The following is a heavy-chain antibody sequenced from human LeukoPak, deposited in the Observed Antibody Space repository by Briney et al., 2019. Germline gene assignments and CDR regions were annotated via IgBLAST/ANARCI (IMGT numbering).Heavy chain of an antibody. J-gene: IGHJ4*02. V-gene: IGHV3-11*01. CDR1: GFTFRDYY. Sequence: GGSLRLSCAASGFTFRDYYMNWFGQAPGKGLEWVSHIDISGTTTYYADSVKGRFTISRDNAKNSLYLQMNSLRAEDTAVYYCASGLDWGQGTLVTVSS. CDR3: ASGLD. CDR2: IDISGTTT.